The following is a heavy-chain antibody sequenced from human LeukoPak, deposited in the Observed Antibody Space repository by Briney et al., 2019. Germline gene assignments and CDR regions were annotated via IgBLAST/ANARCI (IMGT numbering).Heavy chain of an antibody. V-gene: IGHV3-23*01. CDR3: AKALIGVLRGFDY. CDR2: VTGGAGSST. Sequence: GGSLRLSCEASGFTFSSYGMNWVRQAPGKGLAWASGVTGGAGSSTYYADSVKGRFSISRDNSNNTLYLQMHSLRAEDTAVYYCAKALIGVLRGFDYWGQGTLVTVSS. J-gene: IGHJ4*02. D-gene: IGHD7-27*01. CDR1: GFTFSSYG.